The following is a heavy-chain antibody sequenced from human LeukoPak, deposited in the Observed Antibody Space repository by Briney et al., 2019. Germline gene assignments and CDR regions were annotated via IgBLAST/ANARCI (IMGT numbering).Heavy chain of an antibody. D-gene: IGHD3-22*01. J-gene: IGHJ4*02. Sequence: SETLSLTCAVYGGSFSGYYWSWIRQPPGKGLEWIGEINHSGSTNYNPSLKSRVTISIDTSKNQFSLKLSSVTAADTAVYYCAKVEYYYDSSGNFDYWGQGTLVTVSS. CDR1: GGSFSGYY. CDR3: AKVEYYYDSSGNFDY. V-gene: IGHV4-34*01. CDR2: INHSGST.